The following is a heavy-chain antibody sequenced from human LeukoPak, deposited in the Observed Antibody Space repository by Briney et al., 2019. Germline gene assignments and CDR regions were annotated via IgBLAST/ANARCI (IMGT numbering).Heavy chain of an antibody. J-gene: IGHJ4*02. Sequence: GGSLRLSSAASGFTFSSYWMSWVRQAPGKRLEWVANIKQDGSEKYYVDSVKGRFTISRDNAKNSLYLQMNSMRAEDTAVYYCARDQYHNVVLLWSWGRGDPFEYWGQGTLVTGSS. CDR2: IKQDGSEK. CDR3: ARDQYHNVVLLWSWGRGDPFEY. V-gene: IGHV3-7*01. D-gene: IGHD3-10*01. CDR1: GFTFSSYW.